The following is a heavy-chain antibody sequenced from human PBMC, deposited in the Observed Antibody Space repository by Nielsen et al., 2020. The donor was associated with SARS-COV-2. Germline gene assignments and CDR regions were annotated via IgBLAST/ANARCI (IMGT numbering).Heavy chain of an antibody. CDR3: TRVNPTSGSWFDAFDI. Sequence: GGSLRLSCAASGFTFSDSSMNWVRQASGKGLEWLGRIRSKANDYATEYAASVKGRVIISRDDSKNTAYLLINSLKIDDTAVYYCTRVNPTSGSWFDAFDIWGQGTLVTVSS. CDR1: GFTFSDSS. V-gene: IGHV3-73*01. J-gene: IGHJ3*02. D-gene: IGHD1-26*01. CDR2: IRSKANDYAT.